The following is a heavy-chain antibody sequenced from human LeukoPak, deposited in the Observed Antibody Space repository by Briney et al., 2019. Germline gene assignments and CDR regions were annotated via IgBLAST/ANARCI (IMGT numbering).Heavy chain of an antibody. J-gene: IGHJ4*02. CDR1: GFRFSNYG. D-gene: IGHD6-13*01. Sequence: GGSPRLSCAASGFRFSNYGMHWVRQAPGKGLEWVALIWYDGSNKYYADSVKGRFTISRDNSKNTLYLQMNSLRAEDTAVYYCGTVRGPDSSRWYSDYWGQGTLVTVSS. CDR2: IWYDGSNK. CDR3: GTVRGPDSSRWYSDY. V-gene: IGHV3-33*01.